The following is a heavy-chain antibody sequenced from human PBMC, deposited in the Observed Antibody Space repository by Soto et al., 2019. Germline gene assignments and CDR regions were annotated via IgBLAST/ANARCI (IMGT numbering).Heavy chain of an antibody. CDR2: ISAYNGNT. CDR1: GYTFTSFG. V-gene: IGHV1-18*01. D-gene: IGHD2-8*01. Sequence: QVQLVQSGGEVKKPGASVKVSCKATGYTFTSFGISWVRQAPGQGLEWMGWISAYNGNTNYAQKLQGRVTMTTDTATSTAYMELRSLTSDDTAVYYCPIDRSMYYGMDVWGQGTTVTVSS. J-gene: IGHJ6*02. CDR3: PIDRSMYYGMDV.